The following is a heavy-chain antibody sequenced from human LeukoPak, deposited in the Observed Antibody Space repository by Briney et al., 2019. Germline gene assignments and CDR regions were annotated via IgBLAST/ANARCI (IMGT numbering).Heavy chain of an antibody. V-gene: IGHV4-59*01. D-gene: IGHD2-2*01. CDR3: ARVKGRCSNTSCKNYYFDY. CDR2: IYYSGST. J-gene: IGHJ4*02. CDR1: GGSISSYY. Sequence: SETLSLTCTVSGGSISSYYWSWIRQPPGKGLEWIGYIYYSGSTNYNPSLKSRVTISVDTSKNQFSLKLSSVTAADTAVYYCARVKGRCSNTSCKNYYFDYWGQGTLVTVSS.